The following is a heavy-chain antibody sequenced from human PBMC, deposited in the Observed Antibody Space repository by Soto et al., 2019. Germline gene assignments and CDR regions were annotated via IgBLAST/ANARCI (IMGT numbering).Heavy chain of an antibody. CDR3: AKDVDILSGYPEYFQH. J-gene: IGHJ1*01. D-gene: IGHD3-9*01. CDR1: GLTFRSYA. V-gene: IGHV3-23*01. CDR2: MSGGGGRT. Sequence: PGGFLKLPCAASGLTFRSYAMSWVRQGSGKGLECVSRMSGGGGRTYYADSVKGRFTISRDNSKNTLYLQMNSLRAEETAVYYRAKDVDILSGYPEYFQHWGQGTLVTVSS.